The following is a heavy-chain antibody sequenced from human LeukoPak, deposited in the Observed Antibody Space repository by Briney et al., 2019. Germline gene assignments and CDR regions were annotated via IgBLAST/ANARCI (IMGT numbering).Heavy chain of an antibody. CDR2: INHSGST. CDR3: ARRKYGPLLY. CDR1: GGSFSGYY. Sequence: SETLSLTCAVYGGSFSGYYWSWIRQPPGKGLEWIGEINHSGSTNYNPSLKSRVTISVDTSKNQFSLKLSSVTAADTAVYYCARRKYGPLLYWGQGTLVTVSS. V-gene: IGHV4-34*01. J-gene: IGHJ4*02. D-gene: IGHD3-10*01.